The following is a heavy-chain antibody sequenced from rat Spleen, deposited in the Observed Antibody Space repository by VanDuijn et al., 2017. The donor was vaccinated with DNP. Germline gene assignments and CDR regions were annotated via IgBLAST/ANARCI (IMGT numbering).Heavy chain of an antibody. J-gene: IGHJ2*01. CDR1: GFTFSNYD. D-gene: IGHD5-1*01. V-gene: IGHV5-7*01. Sequence: EVQLVESGGGLVQPGRSMKLSCAASGFTFSNYDMAWVRQAPKKGLEWVATISYDGSSTYYRDSVKGRFTISRDNAKSTLYLQMDSLRSEDTATYYCTTLLGDWGQGVMVTVSS. CDR2: ISYDGSST. CDR3: TTLLGD.